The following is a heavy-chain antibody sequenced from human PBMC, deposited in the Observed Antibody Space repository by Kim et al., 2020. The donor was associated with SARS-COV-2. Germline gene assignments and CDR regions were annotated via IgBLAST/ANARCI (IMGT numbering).Heavy chain of an antibody. CDR2: LWHEASNK. D-gene: IGHD1-26*01. V-gene: IGHV3-33*03. J-gene: IGHJ4*02. CDR1: GFTFSSYA. CDR3: ESGGGTIDVLVDC. Sequence: GGSRRLSCAASGFTFSSYAMHWVRQAPGKGLEGVAVLWHEASNKYYVDSVTGRCTISTDNSKKTLLMQMHITIAQDEAVYYYESGGGTIDVLVDCAGQGT.